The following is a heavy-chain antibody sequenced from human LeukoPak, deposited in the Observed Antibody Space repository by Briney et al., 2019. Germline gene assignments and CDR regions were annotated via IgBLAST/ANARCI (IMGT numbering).Heavy chain of an antibody. V-gene: IGHV4-34*01. CDR3: ARQVSSSYKWFVP. J-gene: IGHJ5*02. CDR2: INHSGST. Sequence: PSETLSLTCAVYGGSFSGYYWSWIRPPPGKGLEWIGEINHSGSTNYNPSLKSRVTISVDTSKNQSSLKLSSVTAADTAVYFCARQVSSSYKWFVPCGEGTLVTVSS. CDR1: GGSFSGYY. D-gene: IGHD6-13*01.